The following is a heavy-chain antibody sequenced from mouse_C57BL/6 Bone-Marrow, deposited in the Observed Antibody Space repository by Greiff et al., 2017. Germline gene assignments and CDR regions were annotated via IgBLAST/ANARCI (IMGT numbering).Heavy chain of an antibody. J-gene: IGHJ4*01. V-gene: IGHV5-2*01. D-gene: IGHD2-3*01. CDR3: ARQDGYYNYYAMDY. Sequence: EVKLMESGGGLVQPGESLKLSCESNEYEFPSHDMSWVRKTPEKRLELVAAINSDGGSTYYPDTMERRFIISRDNTKKPLYLQMSSLRSEDTALYYCARQDGYYNYYAMDYWGQGTSVTVSS. CDR2: INSDGGST. CDR1: EYEFPSHD.